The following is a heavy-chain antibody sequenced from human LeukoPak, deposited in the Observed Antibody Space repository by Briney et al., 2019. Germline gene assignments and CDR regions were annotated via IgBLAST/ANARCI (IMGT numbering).Heavy chain of an antibody. CDR1: GFTFSGYD. CDR2: IRYDGSNK. CDR3: ANASAIDY. V-gene: IGHV3-30*02. J-gene: IGHJ4*02. Sequence: GGSLRLSCAASGFTFSGYDMHWVRQAPGKGLEWVAFIRYDGSNKYYTDSVKARFTISRDNSKNTLYLQMNSLRPEDTAVYYCANASAIDYWGQGTLVTVSS.